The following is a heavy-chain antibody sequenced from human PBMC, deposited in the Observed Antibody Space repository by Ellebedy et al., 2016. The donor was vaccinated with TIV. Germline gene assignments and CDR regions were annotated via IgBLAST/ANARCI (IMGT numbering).Heavy chain of an antibody. D-gene: IGHD3-10*01. Sequence: ASVKVSCKASGYTFTNYGINWVRQAPGQGLEWMGWISTFNVHTNYAQKFQGRVTLTIETTTSTAYMELRSLTSDDTAVYYCARGFPLAVTMVRGVRGEFDPWGQGTLVTVSS. CDR1: GYTFTNYG. CDR2: ISTFNVHT. V-gene: IGHV1-18*01. J-gene: IGHJ5*02. CDR3: ARGFPLAVTMVRGVRGEFDP.